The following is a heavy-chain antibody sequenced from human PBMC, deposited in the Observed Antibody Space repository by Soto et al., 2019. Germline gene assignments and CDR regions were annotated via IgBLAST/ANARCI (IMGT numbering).Heavy chain of an antibody. CDR2: ISYDGSNK. J-gene: IGHJ5*02. CDR3: AGPGSGGGNWFDP. CDR1: GFTFSSYA. V-gene: IGHV3-30-3*01. Sequence: QVQLVESGGGVVQPGRSLRLSCAASGFTFSSYAMHWVRQAPGKGLEWVAVISYDGSNKYYADSVKGRFTISRDNSKNRLYMQMNSLSVEDTAVSYCAGPGSGGGNWFDPWGQGTLGTVSS. D-gene: IGHD3-16*01.